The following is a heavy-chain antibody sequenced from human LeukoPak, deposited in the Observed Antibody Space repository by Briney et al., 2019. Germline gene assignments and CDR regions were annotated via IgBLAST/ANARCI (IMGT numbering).Heavy chain of an antibody. CDR3: AKDRIVGTTTSYDYFDY. CDR1: GFTFDDYA. D-gene: IGHD1-26*01. Sequence: GGSLRLSCAASGFTFDDYAMHWVRQAPGKGLEWVSGISWNSGSIGYADSVKGRFTISRDNAKNSLYLQMNSLRAEDTAVYYCAKDRIVGTTTSYDYFDYWGQGTLVTVSS. J-gene: IGHJ4*02. V-gene: IGHV3-9*01. CDR2: ISWNSGSI.